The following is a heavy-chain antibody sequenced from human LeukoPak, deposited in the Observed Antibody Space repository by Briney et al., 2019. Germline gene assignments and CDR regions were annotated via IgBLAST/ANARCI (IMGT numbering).Heavy chain of an antibody. Sequence: QSGGSLRLSCAASGFTFSSYGMHWVRQAPGKGLEWVAFIRYDGSNKYYADSVKGRFTISRDNAKNSLYLQMNSLRAEDTAVYCCARLACLTSGCITETFDYWGQGTLVTVSS. J-gene: IGHJ4*02. CDR2: IRYDGSNK. V-gene: IGHV3-30*02. D-gene: IGHD3-22*01. CDR3: ARLACLTSGCITETFDY. CDR1: GFTFSSYG.